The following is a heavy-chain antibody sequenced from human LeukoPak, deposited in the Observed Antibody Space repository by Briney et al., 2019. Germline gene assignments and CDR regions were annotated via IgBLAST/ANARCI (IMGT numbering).Heavy chain of an antibody. V-gene: IGHV3-23*01. CDR1: GFTFSSYA. Sequence: PGGSLRLSCAASGFTFSSYAMSWVRQAPGKGLEWGSAISGSGGSTYYADSVKGRFTISRDNSKNTLYLQMNSLRAEDTAVYYCAKDQEWLTLGMYWGQGTLVTVSS. D-gene: IGHD5-12*01. J-gene: IGHJ4*02. CDR3: AKDQEWLTLGMY. CDR2: ISGSGGST.